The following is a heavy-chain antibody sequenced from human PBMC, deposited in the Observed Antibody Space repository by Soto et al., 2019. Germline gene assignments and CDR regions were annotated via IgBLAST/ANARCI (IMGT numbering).Heavy chain of an antibody. J-gene: IGHJ5*02. CDR1: GFSLSTSGVG. CDR3: AHRTDGRGDESRNWFDP. CDR2: IYWDDDK. Sequence: SGPTLVNPTQTLTLTCTFSGFSLSTSGVGVGWIRQPPGKALEWLALIYWDDDKRYSPSLKSRLTITKDTSKNQVVLTMTNMDPVDTATYYCAHRTDGRGDESRNWFDPWGQGTLVTVSS. V-gene: IGHV2-5*02. D-gene: IGHD7-27*01.